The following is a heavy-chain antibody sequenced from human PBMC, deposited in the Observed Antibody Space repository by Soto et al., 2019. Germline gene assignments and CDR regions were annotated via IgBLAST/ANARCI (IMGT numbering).Heavy chain of an antibody. V-gene: IGHV4-34*01. CDR3: ARDKYIAVAGIGLDY. Sequence: SETLSLTCAVYGGSFSGYYWSWIRQPPGKGLEWIGEINHSGSTNYNPSLKSRVTISVDTSKNQFSLKLSSVTAADTAVYYCARDKYIAVAGIGLDYWGQGTLVIVYS. D-gene: IGHD6-19*01. CDR1: GGSFSGYY. CDR2: INHSGST. J-gene: IGHJ4*02.